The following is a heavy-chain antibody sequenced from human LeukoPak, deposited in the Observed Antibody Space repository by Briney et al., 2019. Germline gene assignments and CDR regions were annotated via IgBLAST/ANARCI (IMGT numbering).Heavy chain of an antibody. V-gene: IGHV4-34*01. J-gene: IGHJ5*02. CDR3: ARWKGWFDP. CDR1: GGSFSGHY. CDR2: INHSGSA. Sequence: SETLSRTCAVYGGSFSGHYWSWIRQPPGKGLEWIGEINHSGSANYNPSLKSRVTISVDTSKNQFSLKLSSVTAADTAVYYCARWKGWFDPWGQGTLVTVSS. D-gene: IGHD1-1*01.